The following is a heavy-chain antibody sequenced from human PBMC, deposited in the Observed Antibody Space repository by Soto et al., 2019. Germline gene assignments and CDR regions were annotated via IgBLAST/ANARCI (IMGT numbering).Heavy chain of an antibody. J-gene: IGHJ3*02. V-gene: IGHV1-3*01. Sequence: ASVKVSCKASGYTFTTYAMHWVRQAPGQGLEWMGWINAGNGKTKYSQKFQGRVTITRDASASTAYMELSSLRSEDTAVYYCARLRVTARNAFDIWGQGTMVTVSS. CDR2: INAGNGKT. CDR3: ARLRVTARNAFDI. D-gene: IGHD3-16*01. CDR1: GYTFTTYA.